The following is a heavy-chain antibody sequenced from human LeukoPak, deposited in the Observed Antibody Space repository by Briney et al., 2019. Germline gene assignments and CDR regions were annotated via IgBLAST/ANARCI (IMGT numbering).Heavy chain of an antibody. Sequence: GESLKISCAASGFTFSSYAMSRVRQAPGKGLEWVSAISGSGGSTYYADSVKGRFTISRDNSKNTLYLQMNSLRAEDTAVYYCAKVIQLWLPAYWGQGTLVTVSS. CDR3: AKVIQLWLPAY. V-gene: IGHV3-23*01. D-gene: IGHD5-18*01. CDR2: ISGSGGST. CDR1: GFTFSSYA. J-gene: IGHJ4*02.